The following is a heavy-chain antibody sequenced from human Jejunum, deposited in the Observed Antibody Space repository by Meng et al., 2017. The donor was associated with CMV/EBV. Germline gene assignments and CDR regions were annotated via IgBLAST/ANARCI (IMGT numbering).Heavy chain of an antibody. CDR1: GGSFSHYY. D-gene: IGHD1-14*01. Sequence: QVHLQQVGAGLLKHSETRSLTCAVSGGSFSHYYWTWIRQSPGKGLEWIGEIHQSVGSNYNPSLKSRVTMSLDTSKNHFSLKLDSVTAADTAVYYCARGGGINRWFDPWGQGTLVTVSS. CDR2: IHQSVGS. J-gene: IGHJ5*02. CDR3: ARGGGINRWFDP. V-gene: IGHV4-34*01.